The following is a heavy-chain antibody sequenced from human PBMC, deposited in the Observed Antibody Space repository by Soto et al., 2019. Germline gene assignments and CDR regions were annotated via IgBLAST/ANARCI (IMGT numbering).Heavy chain of an antibody. D-gene: IGHD3-10*01. V-gene: IGHV1-69*12. CDR3: ARVATGGYY. Sequence: QVQLVQSGAEVKKPGSSVKVSCKASGGTFSSYAISWVRQAPGQGLEWMGGIIPIFGTANYAQKFQGRVPXXADESTGPADRGLSSLGSEDTAVHYCARVATGGYYWGQGTLVTVSS. J-gene: IGHJ4*02. CDR2: IIPIFGTA. CDR1: GGTFSSYA.